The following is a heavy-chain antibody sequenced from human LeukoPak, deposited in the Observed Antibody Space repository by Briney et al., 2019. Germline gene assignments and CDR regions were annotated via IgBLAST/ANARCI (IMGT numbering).Heavy chain of an antibody. CDR2: IYNSGNT. CDR3: ARRANSGFYAFDI. CDR1: GASISSGGYF. D-gene: IGHD3-22*01. V-gene: IGHV4-30-4*02. J-gene: IGHJ3*02. Sequence: PSETLSLTCTVSGASISSGGYFWSWVRQRAGKGLEYIGYIYNSGNTYYNPSLKSRVTISVDTSKNQFSLKLSSVTAADTAVYYCARRANSGFYAFDIWGQGTMVTVSS.